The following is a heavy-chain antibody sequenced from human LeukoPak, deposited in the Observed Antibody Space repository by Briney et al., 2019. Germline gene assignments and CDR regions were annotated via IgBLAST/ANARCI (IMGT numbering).Heavy chain of an antibody. D-gene: IGHD3-3*01. CDR3: ARHEPTHDFLFDP. Sequence: GGSLRLSCTASGFTFSTYEMNWVRQAPGKGLEWVSYISSSGSTIYYADSVKGRFSISRDNAKSSLFLQMNSLGAEDTAVYYCARHEPTHDFLFDPWGQGTLVTVSS. CDR1: GFTFSTYE. CDR2: ISSSGSTI. J-gene: IGHJ5*02. V-gene: IGHV3-48*03.